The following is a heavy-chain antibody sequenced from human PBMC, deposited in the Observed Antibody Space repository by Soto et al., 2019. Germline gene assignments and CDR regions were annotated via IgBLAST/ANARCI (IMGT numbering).Heavy chain of an antibody. CDR3: ARGLRRQQGGELFDP. Sequence: PSETLSLTCTVSGGSISDYYGTWIRQSPGKGLEWIGYIHYSWSANYNPSRNSRVTMSVDRSKNQDSLTLRSVTAVDTAVYYCARGLRRQQGGELFDPWGQGRQGTSPQ. D-gene: IGHD6-13*01. V-gene: IGHV4-59*01. CDR2: IHYSWSA. J-gene: IGHJ5*02. CDR1: GGSISDYY.